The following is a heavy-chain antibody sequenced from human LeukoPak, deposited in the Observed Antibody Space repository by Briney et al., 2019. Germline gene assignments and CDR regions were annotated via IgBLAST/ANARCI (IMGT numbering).Heavy chain of an antibody. CDR2: ISGSGGST. CDR3: ARDRSGFYSVDQ. V-gene: IGHV3-23*01. CDR1: GFTFSSYA. J-gene: IGHJ4*02. Sequence: PGGSLRLSCAASGFTFSSYAMSWVRQAPGKGLEWVSAISGSGGSTYYADSVKGRFTLSGDNSKTTVYLQMNSLRAEDTAVYYCARDRSGFYSVDQWGQGTLVTVSP. D-gene: IGHD5-12*01.